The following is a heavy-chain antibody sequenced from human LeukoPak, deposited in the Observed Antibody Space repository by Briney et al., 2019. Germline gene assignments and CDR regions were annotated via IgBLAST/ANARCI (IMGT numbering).Heavy chain of an antibody. D-gene: IGHD2-15*01. CDR3: ARDAAGLDY. J-gene: IGHJ4*02. V-gene: IGHV3-74*03. CDR2: INYYGTTT. CDR1: GFTFTNHW. Sequence: GGSLRLSCAASGFTFTNHWMHWVRHAPGKELVWVSRINYYGTTTMYADSVKGRFTISRDNAKNTLYLQMNSLRAEDTAVYYCARDAAGLDYWGQGTLVTVSS.